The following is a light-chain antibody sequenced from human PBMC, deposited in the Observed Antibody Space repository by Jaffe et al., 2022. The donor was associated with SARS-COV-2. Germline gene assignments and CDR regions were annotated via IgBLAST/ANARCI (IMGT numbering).Light chain of an antibody. J-gene: IGLJ1*01. Sequence: QSVLTQPPSVSAAPGQKVTISCSGSTSNIGNNDVSWYQQLPGSAPKLLIYENNKGLSGIPDRFSGSKSGTSATLGITGLQTGDEADYYCGAWDSGLRAYVFGIGTKVTVL. CDR3: GAWDSGLRAYV. V-gene: IGLV1-51*01. CDR1: TSNIGNND. CDR2: ENN.